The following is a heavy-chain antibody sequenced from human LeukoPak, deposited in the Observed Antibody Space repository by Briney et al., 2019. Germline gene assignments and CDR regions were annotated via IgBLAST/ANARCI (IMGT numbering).Heavy chain of an antibody. D-gene: IGHD3-9*01. J-gene: IGHJ4*02. CDR2: IYPGDSDT. V-gene: IGHV5-51*01. Sequence: GESLKISRKGSGYSFTSYWIGWVRQMPGKGLEWMGIIYPGDSDTRYSPSFQGQVTISADKSISTAYLQWSSLKASDTAMYYCASTIRYFDWLLAFDYWGQGTLVTVSS. CDR3: ASTIRYFDWLLAFDY. CDR1: GYSFTSYW.